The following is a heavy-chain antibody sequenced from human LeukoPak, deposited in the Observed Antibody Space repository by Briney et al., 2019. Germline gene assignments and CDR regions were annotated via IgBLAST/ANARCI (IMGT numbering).Heavy chain of an antibody. Sequence: PGGSLRLSCAASGFTFSNAWMSWVRQAPGKGLEWVGRIKSKTDGGTTDSAAPVKGRFTISRDDSKNTLYLQMNSLKTEDTAVYYCTTLSIAGRLLDYWGQGTLVTVSS. J-gene: IGHJ4*02. CDR2: IKSKTDGGTT. CDR3: TTLSIAGRLLDY. V-gene: IGHV3-15*01. D-gene: IGHD6-6*01. CDR1: GFTFSNAW.